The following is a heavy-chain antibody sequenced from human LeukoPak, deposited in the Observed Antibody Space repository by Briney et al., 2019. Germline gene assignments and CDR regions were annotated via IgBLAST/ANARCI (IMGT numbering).Heavy chain of an antibody. Sequence: SETLSLTCAVYGGSFSGYYWSWIRQPPGKGLEWIGEINHSGSTNYNPSLKSRVTISVDTSKNQFSLKLSSVTAADTAVYYCARVGITMVRGAISDYYYYYMDVWGKGTTVTISS. V-gene: IGHV4-34*01. CDR1: GGSFSGYY. CDR2: INHSGST. D-gene: IGHD3-10*01. CDR3: ARVGITMVRGAISDYYYYYMDV. J-gene: IGHJ6*03.